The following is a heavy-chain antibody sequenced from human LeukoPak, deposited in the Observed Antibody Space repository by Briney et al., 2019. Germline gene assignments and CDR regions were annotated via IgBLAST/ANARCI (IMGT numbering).Heavy chain of an antibody. J-gene: IGHJ5*02. D-gene: IGHD3-10*01. Sequence: PSETLSLTCAVSGDSISSGDYSWSWIRQPSGKGLEWIGYILHSGHSFYNPSLKSRITISVDKSKNQFSLRLTSVTAADTAVYYCARELWFVNAPGSWFDPWGQGTLVTVSS. CDR3: ARELWFVNAPGSWFDP. V-gene: IGHV4-30-2*01. CDR1: GDSISSGDYS. CDR2: ILHSGHS.